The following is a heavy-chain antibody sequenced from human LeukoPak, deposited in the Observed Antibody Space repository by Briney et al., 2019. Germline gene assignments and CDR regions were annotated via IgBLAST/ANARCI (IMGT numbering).Heavy chain of an antibody. CDR3: ARDLYYYYYMDV. Sequence: SETLSLTCTVSGGSISSGGYYWSWIRQPPGKGLEWIGYIYHSGSTYYNPSLKSRVTISVDTSKNQFSLKLSSVTAADTAVYYCARDLYYYYYMDVWGKGTTVTVSS. V-gene: IGHV4-30-2*05. J-gene: IGHJ6*03. CDR2: IYHSGST. CDR1: GGSISSGGYY.